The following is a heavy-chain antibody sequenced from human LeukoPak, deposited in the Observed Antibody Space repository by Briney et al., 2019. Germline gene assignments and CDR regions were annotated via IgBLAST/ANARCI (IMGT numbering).Heavy chain of an antibody. J-gene: IGHJ4*02. CDR2: IKPDGSEK. V-gene: IGHV3-7*04. D-gene: IGHD6-19*01. Sequence: GVPRRLSSAVSGFTFSSCWMIWVRQTPGKGLEWVANIKPDGSEKFYVDSVKGRFTISRDNAENSLYLDMSSLRAEDTAVYYCARNAGWVSDYWGQGTLVTVSS. CDR3: ARNAGWVSDY. CDR1: GFTFSSCW.